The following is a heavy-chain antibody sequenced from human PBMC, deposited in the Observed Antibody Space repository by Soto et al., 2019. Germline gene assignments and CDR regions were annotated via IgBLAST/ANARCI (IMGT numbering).Heavy chain of an antibody. CDR2: FDPEDGET. CDR1: GYTLTELS. CDR3: ATVYGCSGGSCYYFDVFDI. J-gene: IGHJ3*02. Sequence: ASVKVTCKVSGYTLTELSMHWVRQAPAKGLDWMGGFDPEDGETIYAQKFQGRVTMTEDTSTDTAYMELSSLRSEDTAVYYCATVYGCSGGSCYYFDVFDICGQGTMVTVSS. V-gene: IGHV1-24*01. D-gene: IGHD2-15*01.